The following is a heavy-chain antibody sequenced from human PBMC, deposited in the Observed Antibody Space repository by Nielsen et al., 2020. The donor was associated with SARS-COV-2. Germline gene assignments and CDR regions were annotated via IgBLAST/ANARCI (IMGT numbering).Heavy chain of an antibody. D-gene: IGHD6-13*01. Sequence: SETLSLTCTVSGGSISSISHYWGWVRQPPGKGLEWIGSIYYSGGTFYNPSLKSRVTMSVDTSKNQFSLNMTSVTAPDTAVYYCARRRAAAGTSNWFDPWGQGTLVTVSS. CDR3: ARRRAAAGTSNWFDP. V-gene: IGHV4-39*01. J-gene: IGHJ5*02. CDR2: IYYSGGT. CDR1: GGSISSISHY.